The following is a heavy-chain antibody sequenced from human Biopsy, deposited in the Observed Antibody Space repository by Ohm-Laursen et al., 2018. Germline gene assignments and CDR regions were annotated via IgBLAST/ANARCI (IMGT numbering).Heavy chain of an antibody. CDR1: GYRFTGYH. CDR2: INAKTGDT. V-gene: IGHV1-2*02. CDR3: TRGGYYYDSLAYYYWFDP. J-gene: IGHJ5*02. D-gene: IGHD3-22*01. Sequence: SVKVSCKTSGYRFTGYHVHWVRQAPGQGLEWMGWINAKTGDTNYAQKFQGRVTMTRDTSISTAYVDLSSLRSDDTAVYYCTRGGYYYDSLAYYYWFDPWGQGTLVTVSS.